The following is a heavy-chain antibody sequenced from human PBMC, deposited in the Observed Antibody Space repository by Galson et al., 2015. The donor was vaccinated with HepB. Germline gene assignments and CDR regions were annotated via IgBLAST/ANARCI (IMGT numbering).Heavy chain of an antibody. CDR3: ARVHNPASTVDLIDY. CDR2: IYNSGDT. J-gene: IGHJ4*02. CDR1: GASISSFH. V-gene: IGHV4-59*08. D-gene: IGHD1-1*01. Sequence: SETLSLTCPVSGASISSFHWSWIRQPPGKGLEWIGYIYNSGDTNYNPSLKSRVTMSVDTSKNQFSLKLSSVTAADTAVYYCARVHNPASTVDLIDYWGQGTLVTVSS.